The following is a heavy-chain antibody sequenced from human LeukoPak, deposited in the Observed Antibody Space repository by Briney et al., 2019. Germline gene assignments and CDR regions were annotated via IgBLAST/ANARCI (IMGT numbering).Heavy chain of an antibody. V-gene: IGHV1-8*01. CDR3: ARPQRTYYYYYIDV. CDR2: MNPNSGNT. D-gene: IGHD6-25*01. J-gene: IGHJ6*03. CDR1: GYTFTSYD. Sequence: ASVKVSCKASGYTFTSYDINWVRQATGQGLEWMGWMNPNSGNTGYAQKFQGRVTMTRNTSISTAYMELSSLRSEDTAVYYCARPQRTYYYYYIDVWGKGTTVTVSS.